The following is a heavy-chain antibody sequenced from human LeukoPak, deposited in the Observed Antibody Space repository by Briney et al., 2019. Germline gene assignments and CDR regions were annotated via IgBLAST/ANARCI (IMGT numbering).Heavy chain of an antibody. CDR2: INPNSGGT. D-gene: IGHD6-19*01. J-gene: IGHJ4*02. CDR1: GYTFTGYY. CDR3: ARDHEPQWPVDY. Sequence: ASVKVSCKASGYTFTGYYMHWVRQAPGQGLEWMGWINPNSGGTNYAQKFQGRVTMTRDTSTSTAYMELSRLRSDDTAVYYCARDHEPQWPVDYWGQGTLVTVSS. V-gene: IGHV1-2*02.